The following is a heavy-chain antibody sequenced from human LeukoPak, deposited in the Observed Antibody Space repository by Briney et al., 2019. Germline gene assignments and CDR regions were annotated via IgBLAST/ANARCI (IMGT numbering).Heavy chain of an antibody. J-gene: IGHJ4*02. Sequence: SETLSLTCTVSGDSISSSSYSWGWIRQPPGKGLEWIGSIFYSGSTYYNPSLKSRVTISVDTSKNQFSLKLSSVTAADTAVYYCARGQFLYSTGWPSTIRFDYWGQGALVTVSS. CDR3: ARGQFLYSTGWPSTIRFDY. CDR2: IFYSGST. V-gene: IGHV4-39*07. D-gene: IGHD6-19*01. CDR1: GDSISSSSYS.